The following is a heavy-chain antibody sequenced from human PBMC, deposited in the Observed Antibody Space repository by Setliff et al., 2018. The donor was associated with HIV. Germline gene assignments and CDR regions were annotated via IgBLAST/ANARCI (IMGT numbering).Heavy chain of an antibody. CDR3: AREHCSGGSCNGFDI. CDR1: GDSISNYY. J-gene: IGHJ3*02. V-gene: IGHV4-4*09. CDR2: ICISGTT. D-gene: IGHD2-15*01. Sequence: PSETLSLTCTVSGDSISNYYWSWVRQPPGKGLEWIGYICISGTTNYNPSLKSRVTISLDTSRNQFSLKLGSVTAADTAMYYCAREHCSGGSCNGFDIWGQGTMVTVSS.